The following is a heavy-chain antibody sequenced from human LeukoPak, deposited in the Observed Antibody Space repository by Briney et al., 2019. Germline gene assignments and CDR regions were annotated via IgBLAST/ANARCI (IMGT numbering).Heavy chain of an antibody. Sequence: SETLSLTCTVSGGSISSYYWGWIRQPPGKGLEWIGSIYYSGSTYYNPSLKSRVTISVDTSKNQFSLKLSSVTAADTAVHYCARSLVGELSLTAFDIWGQGTMVTVSS. CDR1: GGSISSYY. CDR3: ARSLVGELSLTAFDI. V-gene: IGHV4-39*07. D-gene: IGHD3-16*02. CDR2: IYYSGST. J-gene: IGHJ3*02.